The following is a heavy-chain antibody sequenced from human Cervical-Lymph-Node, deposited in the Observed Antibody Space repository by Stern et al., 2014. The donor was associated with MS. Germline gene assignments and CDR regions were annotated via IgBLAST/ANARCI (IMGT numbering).Heavy chain of an antibody. D-gene: IGHD2-15*01. V-gene: IGHV1-18*01. CDR1: GYTFTNNG. CDR2: ISPNNGAT. J-gene: IGHJ4*02. Sequence: VQLVQSGAEVKKPGASVKVSCKASGYTFTNNGISWVRQAPGQGLEWMGWISPNNGATNYAQNLQGRVTMTTDTSTSTAYMELRSLRSDDTAVYYCAREDCSGGSCYCDYWGQGTLVTVSS. CDR3: AREDCSGGSCYCDY.